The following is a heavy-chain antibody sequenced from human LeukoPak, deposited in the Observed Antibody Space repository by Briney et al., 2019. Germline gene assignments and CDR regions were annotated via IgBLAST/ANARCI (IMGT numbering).Heavy chain of an antibody. CDR3: ARELMRPAAGHRGGWFDP. D-gene: IGHD6-13*01. V-gene: IGHV4-34*01. J-gene: IGHJ5*02. CDR2: INHSGST. CDR1: GGSFSGYY. Sequence: SETLSLTCAVCGGSFSGYYWSWIRQPPGKGLEWIGEINHSGSTDYNPSLKSRVTISVDTSKNQFSLKLSSVTAADTAVYYCARELMRPAAGHRGGWFDPWGQGTLVTVSS.